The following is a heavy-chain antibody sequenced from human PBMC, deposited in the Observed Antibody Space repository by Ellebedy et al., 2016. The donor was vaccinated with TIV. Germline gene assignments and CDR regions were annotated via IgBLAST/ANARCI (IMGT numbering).Heavy chain of an antibody. CDR3: AREGSGFDY. CDR2: ISSSSTFI. CDR1: GFTFSTYG. Sequence: GESLKISCAASGFTFSTYGMNWVRQAPGKGLEWVSSISSSSTFIFYADSVKGRFTISRDNAKNSLSLQMNSLRAEDTAVYYCAREGSGFDYWGQGTLVTVSS. J-gene: IGHJ4*02. V-gene: IGHV3-21*01. D-gene: IGHD3-10*01.